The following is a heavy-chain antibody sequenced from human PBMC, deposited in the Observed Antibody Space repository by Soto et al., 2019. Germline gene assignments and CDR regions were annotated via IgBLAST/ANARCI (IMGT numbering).Heavy chain of an antibody. D-gene: IGHD6-13*01. J-gene: IGHJ3*02. CDR2: IIPIFGTA. CDR3: ARDSRGSSWYYNAFDI. Sequence: QVQLVQSGAEVKKPGSSVKVSCKASGGTFSSYAISWVRQAPGQGLKWMGGIIPIFGTANYAQKFQGRVTITADESTSTAYMELSSLRSEDTAVYYCARDSRGSSWYYNAFDIWGQGTMVTVSS. CDR1: GGTFSSYA. V-gene: IGHV1-69*01.